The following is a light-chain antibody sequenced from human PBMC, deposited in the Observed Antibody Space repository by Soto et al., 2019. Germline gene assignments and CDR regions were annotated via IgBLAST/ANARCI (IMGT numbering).Light chain of an antibody. V-gene: IGKV3-20*01. CDR3: HQHGGSPPIT. J-gene: IGKJ5*01. CDR2: RAS. Sequence: EIVLTQSPGTLSLSPGERATLYCRASQSVSNNYVAWYQQKPGQAPRLLIFRASNKATGISDRFSGSGSGTEFILTISGLEPEDSGIYLCHQHGGSPPITFGQGTRLEIK. CDR1: QSVSNNY.